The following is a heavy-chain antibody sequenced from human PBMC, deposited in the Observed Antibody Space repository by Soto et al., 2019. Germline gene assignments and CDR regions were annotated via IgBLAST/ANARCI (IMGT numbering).Heavy chain of an antibody. CDR3: ARTRPYSSSWYRNYYYYYGMDV. V-gene: IGHV5-10-1*01. Sequence: GESLKISCKGSGYSFTSYWIGWVRQMPGKGLEWMGRIDPSDSYTNYSPSFQGHVTISADKSISTAYLQWSSLKASDTAMYYCARTRPYSSSWYRNYYYYYGMDVWGQGTTVTVSS. CDR2: IDPSDSYT. CDR1: GYSFTSYW. J-gene: IGHJ6*02. D-gene: IGHD6-13*01.